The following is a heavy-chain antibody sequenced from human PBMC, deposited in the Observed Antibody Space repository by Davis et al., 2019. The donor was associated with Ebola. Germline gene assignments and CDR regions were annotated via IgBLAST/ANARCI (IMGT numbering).Heavy chain of an antibody. V-gene: IGHV3-30*18. CDR3: VKGSGGSCYSGIDY. CDR1: GFTFRSNG. D-gene: IGHD2-15*01. Sequence: PGGSLRLSCEASGFTFRSNGMHWVRQAPGKGLEWVALISNDGSNKYYADSVNGRFTISRDNSKNTVYLQMSSLRAEDTAVYYCVKGSGGSCYSGIDYWGQGTLVTVSS. CDR2: ISNDGSNK. J-gene: IGHJ4*02.